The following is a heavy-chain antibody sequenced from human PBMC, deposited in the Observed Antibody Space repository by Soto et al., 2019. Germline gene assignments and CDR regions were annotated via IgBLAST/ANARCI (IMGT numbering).Heavy chain of an antibody. V-gene: IGHV5-51*01. Sequence: AGESLKISCNGSGYSFTSYWIGWVRQMPGKGLEWMGIIYPGDSDTRYSPSFQGQVTISADKSISTAYLQWSSLKASDTAMYYCASGGSWQYYYYGMDVWGQGTTVTVSS. J-gene: IGHJ6*02. CDR3: ASGGSWQYYYYGMDV. CDR1: GYSFTSYW. CDR2: IYPGDSDT. D-gene: IGHD2-15*01.